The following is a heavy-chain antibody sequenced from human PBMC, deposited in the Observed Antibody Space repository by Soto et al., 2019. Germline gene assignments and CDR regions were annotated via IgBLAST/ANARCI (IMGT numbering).Heavy chain of an antibody. J-gene: IGHJ4*02. Sequence: GGSLRLSCATSGFNFRTYGMHWVRQAPGKGLEWVAVISDDGSDQFYADSVKGRFTISRDNSKNTLYLQMNSLAAEDTAVYYCAKGYSSSWQPGYWGQGTLVTVSS. CDR2: ISDDGSDQ. CDR1: GFNFRTYG. D-gene: IGHD6-13*01. V-gene: IGHV3-30*18. CDR3: AKGYSSSWQPGY.